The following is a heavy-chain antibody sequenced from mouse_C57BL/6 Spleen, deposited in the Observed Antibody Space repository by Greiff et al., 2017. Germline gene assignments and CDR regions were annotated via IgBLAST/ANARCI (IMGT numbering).Heavy chain of an antibody. V-gene: IGHV1-19*01. D-gene: IGHD1-1*01. CDR3: ARFPHYYGSSYVYFDV. Sequence: VQLQQSGPVLVKPGASVKMSCKASGYTFTDYYMNWVKQSHGKSLEWIGVINPYNGGTGYNQKFKGKATLTVDTSSSTAYMELNSLTSEDSAVYSCARFPHYYGSSYVYFDVWGTGTTVTVSS. CDR2: INPYNGGT. J-gene: IGHJ1*03. CDR1: GYTFTDYY.